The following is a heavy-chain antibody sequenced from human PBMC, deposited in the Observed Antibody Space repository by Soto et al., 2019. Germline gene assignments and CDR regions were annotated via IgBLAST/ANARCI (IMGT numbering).Heavy chain of an antibody. Sequence: PSETLSLTCAVYGGSFSGYYWSWIRQPPGKGLEWIGEINHSGSTNYNPSLKSRVTVSVDTSKNQISLKLDSVTAADTAVYYCASIWFGDFDYWGQGTLVTVSS. D-gene: IGHD3-10*01. J-gene: IGHJ4*02. CDR1: GGSFSGYY. CDR2: INHSGST. CDR3: ASIWFGDFDY. V-gene: IGHV4-34*01.